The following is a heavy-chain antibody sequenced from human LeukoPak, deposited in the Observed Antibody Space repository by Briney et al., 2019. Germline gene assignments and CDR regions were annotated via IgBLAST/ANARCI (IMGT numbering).Heavy chain of an antibody. J-gene: IGHJ6*03. D-gene: IGHD6-25*01. CDR3: AKAAFYYYTDV. V-gene: IGHV3-64*02. Sequence: GGSLRLSCAASGFTFSGYSMYWVRQAPGKGLEYVSAISSGGGSTYYADSVKGRFTISRDNSKNTLYLQLDSLRAEDMAVYYCAKAAFYYYTDVWGKGTTVTVSS. CDR2: ISSGGGST. CDR1: GFTFSGYS.